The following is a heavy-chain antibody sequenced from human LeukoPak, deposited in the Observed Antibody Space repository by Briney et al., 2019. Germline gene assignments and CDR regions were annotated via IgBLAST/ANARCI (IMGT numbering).Heavy chain of an antibody. Sequence: SETLSLTCTVSGGSISSSSYYWGWIRQPPGKGLERIGSIYYSGSTYYNPSLKSRVTISVDTSKNQFSLKLSSVTAADTAVYYCARDYSSGWYNYWYFNLWGRGTLVTVSS. CDR3: ARDYSSGWYNYWYFNL. CDR2: IYYSGST. D-gene: IGHD6-19*01. J-gene: IGHJ2*01. V-gene: IGHV4-39*07. CDR1: GGSISSSSYY.